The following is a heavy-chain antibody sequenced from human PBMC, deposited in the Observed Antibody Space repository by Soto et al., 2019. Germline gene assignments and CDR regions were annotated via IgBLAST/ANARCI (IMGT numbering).Heavy chain of an antibody. J-gene: IGHJ6*02. CDR3: ARASFLTVTGYYYYGMDV. V-gene: IGHV3-53*01. D-gene: IGHD4-4*01. CDR1: GFTVSSNC. Sequence: GGSLRLSCAASGFTVSSNCMSWVRQAPGKGLEWVSVIYSGGSTYYADSVKGRFTISRDNSKNTLYLQMNSLRAEDTAVYYCARASFLTVTGYYYYGMDVWGQGTTVTVSS. CDR2: IYSGGST.